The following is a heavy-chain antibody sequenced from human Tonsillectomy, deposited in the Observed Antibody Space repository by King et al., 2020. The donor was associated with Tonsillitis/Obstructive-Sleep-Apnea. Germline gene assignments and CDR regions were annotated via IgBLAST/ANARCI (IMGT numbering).Heavy chain of an antibody. Sequence: QVQLVESGGGVVQPGRSLRLSCAASGFTFSIYGMHWVRQAPGKGLEWVAFVSYDGSDNYYADSVKGRFTISRENSKNTLYLQMNSLRAEDTAVVYCAKNVVVPAATHYYYYYGMDVWGQGTTVTVSS. CDR3: AKNVVVPAATHYYYYYGMDV. J-gene: IGHJ6*02. CDR2: VSYDGSDN. D-gene: IGHD2-2*01. V-gene: IGHV3-30*18. CDR1: GFTFSIYG.